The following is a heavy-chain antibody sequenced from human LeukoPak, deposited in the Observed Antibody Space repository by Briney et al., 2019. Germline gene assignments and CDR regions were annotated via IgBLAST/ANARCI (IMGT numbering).Heavy chain of an antibody. CDR2: INPSSGAT. V-gene: IGHV1-2*02. D-gene: IGHD3-22*01. Sequence: ASVKVSCKASGYTFTGYFIHWVRQAPGQGLEWMGWINPSSGATNYAQNFQGRVTLTREMSISTAYMEVSRLLSDDTAVYYCARVTYDRGGYYNGIPYWGQGTLVIVSS. CDR1: GYTFTGYF. CDR3: ARVTYDRGGYYNGIPY. J-gene: IGHJ4*02.